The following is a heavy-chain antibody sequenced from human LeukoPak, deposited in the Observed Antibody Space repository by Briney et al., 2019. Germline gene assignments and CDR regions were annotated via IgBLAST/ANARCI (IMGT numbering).Heavy chain of an antibody. V-gene: IGHV3-20*04. J-gene: IGHJ4*02. D-gene: IGHD3-3*01. Sequence: GGSLRLSCAASGVTFDNYGMSWARQVPGKGLEWVSSINGNGGSTAYADSVKGRFTISRDNVKNSLYLQMNSLRAEDTAFYYCVRHDFWSGFKGGDYWGQGTLVTVSS. CDR2: INGNGGST. CDR3: VRHDFWSGFKGGDY. CDR1: GVTFDNYG.